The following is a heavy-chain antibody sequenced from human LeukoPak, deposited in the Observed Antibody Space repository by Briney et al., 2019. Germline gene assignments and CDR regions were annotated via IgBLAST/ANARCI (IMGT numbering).Heavy chain of an antibody. CDR2: TSYSGST. D-gene: IGHD3-9*01. Sequence: SETLSLTCTVSGGSISSYYWSWIRQPPGKRLEWIGYTSYSGSTDYNPSLKSRVTMSVDTSKNQFSLKLSSVTAADTAVYYCGRRTYYDTLTGYTYWYFDLWGRGTLVAVSS. J-gene: IGHJ2*01. CDR1: GGSISSYY. CDR3: GRRTYYDTLTGYTYWYFDL. V-gene: IGHV4-59*01.